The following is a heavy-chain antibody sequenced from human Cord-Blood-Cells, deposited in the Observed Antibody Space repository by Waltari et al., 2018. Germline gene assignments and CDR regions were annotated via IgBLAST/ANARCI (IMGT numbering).Heavy chain of an antibody. J-gene: IGHJ5*02. CDR2: IYYSGST. CDR3: AITPSRGAAAVNWFDP. V-gene: IGHV4-39*01. D-gene: IGHD6-13*01. Sequence: QLQLQESGPGLVKPSETLSLTCTVSGGSISSSSYYWGWIRQPPGKGLEWIGSIYYSGSTYYNPSLRRRVTISVDTSKNQFSLKLSSGTAAYTAVYYCAITPSRGAAAVNWFDPWGQGTLVTVSS. CDR1: GGSISSSSYY.